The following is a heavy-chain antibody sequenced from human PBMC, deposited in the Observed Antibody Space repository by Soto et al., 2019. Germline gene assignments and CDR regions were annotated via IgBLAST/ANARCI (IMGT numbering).Heavy chain of an antibody. Sequence: PSETLSLTCTVSGGSISSYYWSWIRQPPGKGLEWIGYIYYSGSTNYNPSLKSRVTISVDTSKNQFSLKLSSVTAADTAVYYCARHIIAAACFDYWGQGTLVTVSS. D-gene: IGHD6-13*01. V-gene: IGHV4-59*08. CDR1: GGSISSYY. CDR2: IYYSGST. J-gene: IGHJ4*02. CDR3: ARHIIAAACFDY.